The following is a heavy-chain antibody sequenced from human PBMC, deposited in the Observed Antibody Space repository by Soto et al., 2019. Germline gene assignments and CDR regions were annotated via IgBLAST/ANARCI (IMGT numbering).Heavy chain of an antibody. CDR3: AREGYYSGGSCYAPVYYYYYGMDG. J-gene: IGHJ6*02. Sequence: SQTLSLTCAISGDSVSSNSAAWSWIRQSPSRGLEWLGRTFYRSKWYNDYAVSVKSRITINPDTSKNQFSLQLNSVTPEDTAVNYWAREGYYSGGSCYAPVYYYYYGMDGWGDGIRFTVYS. CDR1: GDSVSSNSAA. V-gene: IGHV6-1*01. CDR2: TFYRSKWYN. D-gene: IGHD2-15*01.